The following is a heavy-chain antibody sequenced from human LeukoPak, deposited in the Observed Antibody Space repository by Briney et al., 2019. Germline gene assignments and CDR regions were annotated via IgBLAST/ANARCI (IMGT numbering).Heavy chain of an antibody. J-gene: IGHJ6*02. Sequence: AASVTVPCKASGYTFTGYYMHWVRQAPGQGLEWMGWINPNSGGTNFAQKFQGRVTMTRDTSISTAYMELSRLRSDDTAVYYCARDLAIVVVPAAYYGMDVWGQGTTVTVSS. CDR3: ARDLAIVVVPAAYYGMDV. CDR2: INPNSGGT. CDR1: GYTFTGYY. D-gene: IGHD2-2*01. V-gene: IGHV1-2*02.